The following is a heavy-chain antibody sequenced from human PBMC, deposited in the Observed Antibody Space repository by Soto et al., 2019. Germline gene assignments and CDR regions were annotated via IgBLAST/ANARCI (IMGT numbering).Heavy chain of an antibody. CDR1: GFTFSSYW. D-gene: IGHD3-9*01. V-gene: IGHV3-7*01. Sequence: GGSLRLSCAASGFTFSSYWMSWVRQAPGKGLEWVANIKQDGSEKYYVDSVKGRFTISRDNAKNSLYLQMNSLRAEDTAVYYCASVVLRYFDWLLWRGSYFFDYWGQGTLVTVSS. CDR2: IKQDGSEK. J-gene: IGHJ4*02. CDR3: ASVVLRYFDWLLWRGSYFFDY.